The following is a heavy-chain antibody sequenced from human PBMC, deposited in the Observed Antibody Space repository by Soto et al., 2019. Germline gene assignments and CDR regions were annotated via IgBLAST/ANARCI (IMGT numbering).Heavy chain of an antibody. CDR3: ARGLTGYSSSWYYYYYMDV. D-gene: IGHD6-13*01. V-gene: IGHV4-59*01. CDR1: GGSISSYY. J-gene: IGHJ6*03. CDR2: IYYSGST. Sequence: SQTLSLTCTVSGGSISSYYWSWIRQPPGKGLEWIGYIYYSGSTNYNPSLKSRVTISVDTSKNQFSLKLSSVTAADTAVYYCARGLTGYSSSWYYYYYMDVWGKGTTVTVSS.